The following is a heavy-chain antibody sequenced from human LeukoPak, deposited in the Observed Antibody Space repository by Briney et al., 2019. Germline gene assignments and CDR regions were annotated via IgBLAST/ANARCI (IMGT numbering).Heavy chain of an antibody. V-gene: IGHV1-69*01. CDR2: IIPIFGTA. D-gene: IGHD2-15*01. Sequence: SVKVSCKASGGTFSSYAISWVRQAPGQGLGWMGGIIPIFGTANYAQKFQGRVTITADESTSTAYMELSSLRSEDTAVYYCARNPKLGYCSGGSCYKTLDYWGQGTLVTVSS. J-gene: IGHJ4*02. CDR1: GGTFSSYA. CDR3: ARNPKLGYCSGGSCYKTLDY.